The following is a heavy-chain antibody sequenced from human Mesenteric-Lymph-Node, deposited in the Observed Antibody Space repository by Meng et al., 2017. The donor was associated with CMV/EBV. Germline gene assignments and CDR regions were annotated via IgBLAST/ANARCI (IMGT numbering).Heavy chain of an antibody. J-gene: IGHJ4*02. CDR1: GLPPSPSGVG. Sequence: TGPTLVKDTQTLTLTCTFSGLPPSPSGVGVGWIRQPPGKALEWLALIYWDDAKRYRPSLKSTHTITKDTSNNQLVLPLPTIDPVDTAKHSCAQPIPLLGLKYFDYWAQGTLVTVSS. CDR3: AQPIPLLGLKYFDY. V-gene: IGHV2-5*02. D-gene: IGHD2-15*01. CDR2: IYWDDAK.